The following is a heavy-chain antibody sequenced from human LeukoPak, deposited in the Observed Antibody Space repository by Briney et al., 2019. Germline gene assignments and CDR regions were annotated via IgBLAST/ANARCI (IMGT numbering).Heavy chain of an antibody. D-gene: IGHD2-15*01. Sequence: PSETLSLTCTVSGGSISTSNYYWGWIRQPPGKGLEWIGNIFYSGSTYYGPSLKSRLTISLDTSRNQFSLKLNSVTAADTAVYYCAKFGGMCDSMVVAATRRFDYWGQGTLVTVSS. J-gene: IGHJ4*02. CDR2: IFYSGST. CDR3: AKFGGMCDSMVVAATRRFDY. V-gene: IGHV4-39*07. CDR1: GGSISTSNYY.